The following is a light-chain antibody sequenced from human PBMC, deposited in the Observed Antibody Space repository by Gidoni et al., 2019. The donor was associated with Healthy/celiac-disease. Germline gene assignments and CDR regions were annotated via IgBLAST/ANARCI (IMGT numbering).Light chain of an antibody. CDR2: KAS. V-gene: IGKV1-5*03. CDR3: QQYSSWWT. Sequence: DIQMTQSPSTLSASVGDRVTITCRASHSISNWLAWYQQKPGKAPKLLIYKASSLESGVPSRFSGSGSGTEFTLTISSLQPDDFATYYCQQYSSWWTFGQGTKVEIK. CDR1: HSISNW. J-gene: IGKJ1*01.